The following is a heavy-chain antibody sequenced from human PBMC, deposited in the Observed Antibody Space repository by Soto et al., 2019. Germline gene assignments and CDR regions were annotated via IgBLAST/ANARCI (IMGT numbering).Heavy chain of an antibody. CDR3: AKGGSGYYWYFDL. CDR2: ISYDGSNK. V-gene: IGHV3-30*18. D-gene: IGHD3-22*01. Sequence: QVQLVESGGGVVQPGRSLRLSCAASGFTFRSYGMHWVRQAPGKGLEWVAVISYDGSNKYYADSVKGRFTISRDNSKNTLYLQMNSLRAEDTAVYYCAKGGSGYYWYFDLWGRGTLVTVSS. J-gene: IGHJ2*01. CDR1: GFTFRSYG.